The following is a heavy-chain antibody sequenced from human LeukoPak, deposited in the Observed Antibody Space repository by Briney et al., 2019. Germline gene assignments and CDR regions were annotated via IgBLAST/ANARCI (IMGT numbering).Heavy chain of an antibody. CDR3: ASRRAGEYSGYGSAGDY. CDR2: ISGSGGST. Sequence: TGGSLRLSCAASGFTFSSYAMSWVRQAPGKGLEWVSAISGSGGSTYYADSVKGRFTISRDNSKNTLYLQMNSLRAEDTAVYYCASRRAGEYSGYGSAGDYWGQGTLVTVSS. J-gene: IGHJ4*02. V-gene: IGHV3-23*01. D-gene: IGHD5-12*01. CDR1: GFTFSSYA.